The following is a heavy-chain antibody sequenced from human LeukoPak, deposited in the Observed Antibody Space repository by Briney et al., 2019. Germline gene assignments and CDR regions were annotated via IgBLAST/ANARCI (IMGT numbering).Heavy chain of an antibody. CDR3: ARGALLWFGDRMEYYFDY. V-gene: IGHV4-59*01. CDR1: SGSITNYY. D-gene: IGHD3-10*01. J-gene: IGHJ4*02. Sequence: PSETLSLTCTVSSGSITNYYWSWVRQPPGKGLEWIGFIYYSGNTNYNPSLKSRVTISVDTSKNQFSLKLSSMTAADTAVYYCARGALLWFGDRMEYYFDYWGQGTLLTVSS. CDR2: IYYSGNT.